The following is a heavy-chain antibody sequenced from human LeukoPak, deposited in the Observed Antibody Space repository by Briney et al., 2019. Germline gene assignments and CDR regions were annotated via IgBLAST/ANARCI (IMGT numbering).Heavy chain of an antibody. V-gene: IGHV1-3*02. D-gene: IGHD3-22*01. CDR3: VRGRDRSAWLFDY. Sequence: ASVTVSFMASGYTFTNYAMHWVRQTPGQRLEWLGWHNAANGRTEHSQDLQGRVTITRDTSASTAYMELSSLGSDDMAVYYCVRGRDRSAWLFDYWGQGTLVTVSS. J-gene: IGHJ4*02. CDR2: HNAANGRT. CDR1: GYTFTNYA.